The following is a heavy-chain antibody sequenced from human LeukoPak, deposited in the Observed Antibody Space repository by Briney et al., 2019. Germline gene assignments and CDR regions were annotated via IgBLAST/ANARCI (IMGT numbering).Heavy chain of an antibody. J-gene: IGHJ6*03. V-gene: IGHV5-51*01. CDR2: IYPGDSDT. CDR3: ARLRGGNSFGYYYYMDV. D-gene: IGHD4-23*01. CDR1: GYSFTSYW. Sequence: GESLKISCKGSGYSFTSYWIGWVRQMPGKGLEWMGIIYPGDSDTRYSPSFQGQVTISADKSISTAYLQWSSLKASDTAMYYCARLRGGNSFGYYYYMDVWGKGTTVTVSS.